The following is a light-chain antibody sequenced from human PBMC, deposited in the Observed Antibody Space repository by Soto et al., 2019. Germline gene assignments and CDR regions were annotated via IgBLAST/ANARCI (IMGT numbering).Light chain of an antibody. J-gene: IGLJ1*01. CDR2: EAT. CDR3: CAYTVSRTYV. Sequence: QSALTQPASVSGSPGQSITITCTGTSNDVGRYNLVSWYQHHPGKAPKLIIYEATKRPSGVSDRFSGSKSGNTASLTISGPQAADEADYFCCAYTVSRTYVFGTGTKLTVL. V-gene: IGLV2-23*01. CDR1: SNDVGRYNL.